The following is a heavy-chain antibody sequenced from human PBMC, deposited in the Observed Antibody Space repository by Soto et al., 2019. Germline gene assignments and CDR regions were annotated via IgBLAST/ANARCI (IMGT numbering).Heavy chain of an antibody. CDR2: ISWNSGSI. CDR1: GFTFDDYA. Sequence: PGGSLRLSCAASGFTFDDYAMHWVRQAPGKGLEWVSGISWNSGSIGYADSVKGRFTISRDNAKNSLYLQMNSLRAEDTALYYCAKSDSFYGSYSDYWGQGTLVTVSS. J-gene: IGHJ4*02. V-gene: IGHV3-9*01. D-gene: IGHD2-15*01. CDR3: AKSDSFYGSYSDY.